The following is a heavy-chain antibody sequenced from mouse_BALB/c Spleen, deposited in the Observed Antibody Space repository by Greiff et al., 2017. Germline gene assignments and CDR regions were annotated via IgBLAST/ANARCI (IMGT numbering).Heavy chain of an antibody. CDR1: GFNIKDTY. D-gene: IGHD1-1*01. V-gene: IGHV14-3*02. J-gene: IGHJ4*01. CDR3: ARTYGSSPYYAMDY. CDR2: IDPANGNT. Sequence: VQLQQSGAELVKPGASVKLSCTASGFNIKDTYMHWVKQRPEQGLEWIGRIDPANGNTKYDPKFQGKATITADTSSNTAYLQLSSLTSEDTAVYYCARTYGSSPYYAMDYWGQGTSVTVSS.